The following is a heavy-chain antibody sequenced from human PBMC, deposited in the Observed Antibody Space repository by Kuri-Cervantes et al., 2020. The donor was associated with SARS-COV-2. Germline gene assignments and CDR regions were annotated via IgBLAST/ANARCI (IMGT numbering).Heavy chain of an antibody. D-gene: IGHD2-2*01. J-gene: IGHJ6*02. CDR2: IYYSGST. CDR3: ARSRGYCSSTGFVYYYGMDV. V-gene: IGHV4-39*01. CDR1: GGSISSSSYY. Sequence: SETLSLTCTVSGGSISSSSYYWGWIRQPPGKGLEWIGSIYYSGSTYYNPSLKSRVTISVDTSKNQFSLKLSSVTAADTAVYYCARSRGYCSSTGFVYYYGMDVWGQGTTVTVSS.